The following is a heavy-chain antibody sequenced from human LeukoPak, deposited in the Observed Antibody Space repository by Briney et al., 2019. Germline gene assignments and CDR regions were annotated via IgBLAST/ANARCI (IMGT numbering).Heavy chain of an antibody. J-gene: IGHJ6*02. CDR1: GFTFSNYA. D-gene: IGHD3-3*01. CDR3: AKNTDDFWSGYYRIYYYYYGMDV. Sequence: PGGSLRLSCAASGFTFSNYAMNWVRQAPGKGLEWVSAISGSSGSTYYADSVKGRFTISRDNSKNTLYLQMNSLRAEDTAVYYCAKNTDDFWSGYYRIYYYYYGMDVWGQGTTVTVSS. CDR2: ISGSSGST. V-gene: IGHV3-23*01.